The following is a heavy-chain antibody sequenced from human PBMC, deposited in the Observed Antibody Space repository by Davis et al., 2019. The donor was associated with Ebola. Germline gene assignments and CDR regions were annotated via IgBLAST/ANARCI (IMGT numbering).Heavy chain of an antibody. J-gene: IGHJ6*04. CDR2: IGGGGGSI. CDR1: GFTFSSSA. Sequence: GESLKISCAASGFTFSSSAMSWGRQAPGKGLEWVSSIGGGGGSIYYADSVKGRFTISRDNSKNTLYLQMNSLRAEDTALYYCAKQGIAAAGTAYYYYYYGMDVWGKGTTVTVSS. D-gene: IGHD6-13*01. CDR3: AKQGIAAAGTAYYYYYYGMDV. V-gene: IGHV3-23*01.